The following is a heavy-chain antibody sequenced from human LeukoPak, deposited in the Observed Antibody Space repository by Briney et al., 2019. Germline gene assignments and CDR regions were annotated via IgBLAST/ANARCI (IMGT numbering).Heavy chain of an antibody. J-gene: IGHJ5*02. CDR2: MFHSGET. CDR3: ARTRYDSPGS. Sequence: PSETLSLTCSVSGGSINTPTYYWGWIRQPPGKGLEWIGSMFHSGETYLNSSLKSRVTISLDKSKNQFSLKMISVTAADTAIYYCARTRYDSPGSWGQGTLVTVSS. V-gene: IGHV4-39*07. CDR1: GGSINTPTYY. D-gene: IGHD3-22*01.